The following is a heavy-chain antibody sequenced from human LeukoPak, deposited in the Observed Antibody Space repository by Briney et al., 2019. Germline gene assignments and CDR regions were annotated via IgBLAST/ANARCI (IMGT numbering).Heavy chain of an antibody. V-gene: IGHV6-1*01. Sequence: SQTLSLTCAISGDSVSSNSAAWNWIRQSPSRGLEWLGRTYYRSKWYNDYAVSVKSRITINPDTSKNQFSLQLNSVTPEDTAVYYCAREGYSSYYYYYYGMDVWGRGTTVTVSS. CDR2: TYYRSKWYN. J-gene: IGHJ6*02. CDR1: GDSVSSNSAA. CDR3: AREGYSSYYYYYYGMDV. D-gene: IGHD5-18*01.